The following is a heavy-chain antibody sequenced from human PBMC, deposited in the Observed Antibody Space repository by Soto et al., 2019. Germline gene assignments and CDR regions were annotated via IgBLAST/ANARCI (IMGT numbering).Heavy chain of an antibody. Sequence: EVQLLESGGGLVQPGGSLRLSCAASGFTFSSYAMTWVRQAPGKGLEWVSAITRSGDYTHYVDSVQGRFTISRDNSKNTLHLHMSSLGAVDTDVYCCARVGYYYEQYDHWYFDIWGGVTLVTVFS. CDR1: GFTFSSYA. CDR2: ITRSGDYT. D-gene: IGHD3-22*01. V-gene: IGHV3-23*01. CDR3: ARVGYYYEQYDHWYFDI. J-gene: IGHJ2*01.